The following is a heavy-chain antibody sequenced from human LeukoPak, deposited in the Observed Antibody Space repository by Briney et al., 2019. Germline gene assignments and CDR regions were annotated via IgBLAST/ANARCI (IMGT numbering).Heavy chain of an antibody. Sequence: GGSLRLSCAASGFSVNTYDMHWVRQAPGEGPQWIAYFGISGTIYYADSVRGRFTISRDSAKNSLYLQMNGLRVDDTAIYYCAGYGVYPYWGQGTPVSVSS. D-gene: IGHD5/OR15-5a*01. CDR2: FGISGTI. CDR1: GFSVNTYD. CDR3: AGYGVYPY. J-gene: IGHJ4*02. V-gene: IGHV3-48*01.